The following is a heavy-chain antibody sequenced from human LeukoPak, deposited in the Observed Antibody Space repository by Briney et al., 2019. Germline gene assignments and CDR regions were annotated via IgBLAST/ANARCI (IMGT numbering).Heavy chain of an antibody. V-gene: IGHV3-30*02. J-gene: IGHJ6*03. Sequence: GGSLRLSCAASGFTFSSYGMHWVRQAPSKGLEWVAFIRYDGSNKYYADSVKGRFTISRDNSKNTLYLQMNSLRAEDTAVYYCAKDGGYGDYLTYYYYYMDVWGKGTTVTISS. CDR3: AKDGGYGDYLTYYYYYMDV. D-gene: IGHD4-17*01. CDR1: GFTFSSYG. CDR2: IRYDGSNK.